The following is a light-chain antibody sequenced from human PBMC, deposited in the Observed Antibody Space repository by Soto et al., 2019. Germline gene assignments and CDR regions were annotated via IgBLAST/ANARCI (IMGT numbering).Light chain of an antibody. Sequence: EIVLTQSPGTISLSPGERATLSCRASQTLSSNSLAWYQQRPGQTPRVLVYGASNRATGIPDKFSGSGSGTDFTLTINRLEPGDFAVYYCQQYESSPITFGGGTKVDI. CDR1: QTLSSNS. V-gene: IGKV3-20*01. J-gene: IGKJ4*01. CDR3: QQYESSPIT. CDR2: GAS.